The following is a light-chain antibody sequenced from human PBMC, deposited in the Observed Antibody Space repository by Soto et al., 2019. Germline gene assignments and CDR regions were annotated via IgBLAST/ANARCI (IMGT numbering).Light chain of an antibody. CDR2: LGS. V-gene: IGKV2-28*01. J-gene: IGKJ4*01. CDR3: MQALQTPLT. CDR1: QSLLHSDGYNY. Sequence: DIVMTQSPLSLPVTPGGPASISCRSSQSLLHSDGYNYLDWFLQRPGQSPQLLIYLGSSRASGVPDRFSGSGSGTDVTLKISRVEAEDVGVYYCMQALQTPLTFGGGTKVDIK.